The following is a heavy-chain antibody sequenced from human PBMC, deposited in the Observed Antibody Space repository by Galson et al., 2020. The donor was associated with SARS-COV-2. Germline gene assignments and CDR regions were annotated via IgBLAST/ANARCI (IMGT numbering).Heavy chain of an antibody. CDR2: IFSNDDK. D-gene: IGHD3-9*01. J-gene: IGHJ4*02. CDR3: ARIKLLYFDGSPAVFDY. Sequence: SGPTLVNPTETLTLTCTVSGFSLSHARMGVSWIRQPPGKALEWLDHIFSNDDKFYSTSLKSRLTISTDTSKSQVVLTMTNMDPVDTATYYFARIKLLYFDGSPAVFDYWGQGTLVTVSS. V-gene: IGHV2-26*01. CDR1: GFSLSHARMG.